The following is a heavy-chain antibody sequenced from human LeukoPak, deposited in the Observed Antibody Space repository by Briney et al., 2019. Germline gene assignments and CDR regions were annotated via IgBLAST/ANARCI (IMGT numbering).Heavy chain of an antibody. CDR3: ARGTRHRIDSAFDI. CDR1: GFTFSNYW. V-gene: IGHV3-74*01. J-gene: IGHJ3*02. D-gene: IGHD1-14*01. Sequence: GGSLRLSCAASGFTFSNYWMHWVRQAPGKGLVWVSRINTDGRSTSDADSVKGRFTISRDNDKNSLYLEISRLRAEDTAVYYCARGTRHRIDSAFDIWGQGTMVTVSS. CDR2: INTDGRST.